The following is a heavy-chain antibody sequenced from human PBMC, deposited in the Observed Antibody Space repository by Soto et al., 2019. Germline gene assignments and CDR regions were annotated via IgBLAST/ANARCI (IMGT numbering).Heavy chain of an antibody. V-gene: IGHV4-61*01. CDR3: ARAGRGYYYDSSGYYLLGAFDI. Sequence: PSETLSLTCTVCGSVVSSGSCYWSWIRQPPGKGLEWIGYIYYSGSTNYNPSLKSRVTISVDTSKNQFSLKLSSVTAADTAVYYCARAGRGYYYDSSGYYLLGAFDIWGQGTMVTVSS. D-gene: IGHD3-22*01. CDR2: IYYSGST. CDR1: GSVVSSGSCY. J-gene: IGHJ3*02.